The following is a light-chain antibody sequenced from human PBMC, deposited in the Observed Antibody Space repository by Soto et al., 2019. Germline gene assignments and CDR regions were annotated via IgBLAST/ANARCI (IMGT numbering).Light chain of an antibody. J-gene: IGKJ3*01. CDR1: QIVTINS. Sequence: EVVLTQSPGTLSLSPGERATLSCRASQIVTINSLAWYQQKPGQPPRLLIYAASTRASAIPDRSSGSGSGTDFTLTITRLQPEDFALYYCQQYGDSPLTFGPGTRVDVK. CDR2: AAS. V-gene: IGKV3-20*01. CDR3: QQYGDSPLT.